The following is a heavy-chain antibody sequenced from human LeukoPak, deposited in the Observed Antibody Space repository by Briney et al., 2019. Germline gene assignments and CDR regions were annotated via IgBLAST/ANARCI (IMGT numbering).Heavy chain of an antibody. CDR2: ISWNSGSI. CDR3: AKSIFTMKDAFDI. CDR1: GFTFDDYA. Sequence: GGSLRLSCAASGFTFDDYAMHWVRQAPGKGLEWVSGISWNSGSIGYADSVKGRFTISRDNAKNSLYLQMNSLRAEDTALYYCAKSIFTMKDAFDIWGQGTMVTVSS. J-gene: IGHJ3*02. V-gene: IGHV3-9*01. D-gene: IGHD3-22*01.